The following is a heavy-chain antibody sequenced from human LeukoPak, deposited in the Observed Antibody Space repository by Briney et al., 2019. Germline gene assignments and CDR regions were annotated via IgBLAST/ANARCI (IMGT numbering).Heavy chain of an antibody. CDR2: IYYNGRT. J-gene: IGHJ4*02. D-gene: IGHD3-22*01. CDR1: GGSISGYY. Sequence: PSETLSLICTVSGGSISGYYWTWVRQPPGKGLEWIGYIYYNGRTNYNPSLESRVTMSVDTSKNQFSLNVCSVTAADTAVYYCATTSGIVARDYWGQGILVTVSS. V-gene: IGHV4-59*01. CDR3: ATTSGIVARDY.